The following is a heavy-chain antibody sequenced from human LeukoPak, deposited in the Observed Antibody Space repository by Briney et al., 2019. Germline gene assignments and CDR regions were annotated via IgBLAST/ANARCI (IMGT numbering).Heavy chain of an antibody. D-gene: IGHD3-22*01. V-gene: IGHV1-69*13. CDR3: TRDAAIYDSSGYYYLW. Sequence: SVKVSCKASGGTFSRYAISWVRQAPGQGLEWRGGIIPMFGTANYAQKFLGRVSITADESTSTAYMELSSLRSGDTAVYYCTRDAAIYDSSGYYYLWRGQGTLVTVSS. CDR2: IIPMFGTA. J-gene: IGHJ4*02. CDR1: GGTFSRYA.